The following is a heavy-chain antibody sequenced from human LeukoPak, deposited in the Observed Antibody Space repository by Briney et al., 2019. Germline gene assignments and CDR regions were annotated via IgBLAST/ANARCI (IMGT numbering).Heavy chain of an antibody. CDR3: AKTNYYDSSGYWVLDY. J-gene: IGHJ4*02. Sequence: GGSLRLSCAASGFTFSSYAMSWVRQAPGKGLEWVSAISGSGGSTYYADSVKGRFTISRDNSKNTLYLQMNSLRAEDTAVYYCAKTNYYDSSGYWVLDYWGQGTLVTVSS. V-gene: IGHV3-23*01. D-gene: IGHD3-22*01. CDR1: GFTFSSYA. CDR2: ISGSGGST.